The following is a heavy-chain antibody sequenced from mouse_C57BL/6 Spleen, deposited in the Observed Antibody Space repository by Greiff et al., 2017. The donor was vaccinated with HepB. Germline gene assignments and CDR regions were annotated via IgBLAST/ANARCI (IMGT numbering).Heavy chain of an antibody. D-gene: IGHD3-2*02. V-gene: IGHV1-39*01. CDR2: INPNYGTT. CDR3: AWASSGYWFAY. CDR1: GYSFTDYN. Sequence: EVKLMESGPELVKPGASVKISCKASGYSFTDYNMNWVKQSNGKSLEWIGVINPNYGTTIYNQKFKGKATLTVDQSSSTAYMQLNRLTSEDSAVYYCAWASSGYWFAYWGQGTLVTVSA. J-gene: IGHJ3*01.